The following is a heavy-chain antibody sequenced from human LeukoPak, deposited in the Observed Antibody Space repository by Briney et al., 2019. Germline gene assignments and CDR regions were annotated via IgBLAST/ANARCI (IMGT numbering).Heavy chain of an antibody. CDR2: IWYDGSNK. CDR1: GFNFGTFA. V-gene: IGHV3-33*01. J-gene: IGHJ4*02. Sequence: QSGRSLRLSCEASGFNFGTFAMHWVRQAPGEGLEWLAIIWYDGSNKHYSDSVKGRFTISRDNSKSSLYLQMNSLRAEDTAVYYCRGTYYYGSGIDGDYFDYWRQGTLVTVSS. D-gene: IGHD3-10*01. CDR3: RGTYYYGSGIDGDYFDY.